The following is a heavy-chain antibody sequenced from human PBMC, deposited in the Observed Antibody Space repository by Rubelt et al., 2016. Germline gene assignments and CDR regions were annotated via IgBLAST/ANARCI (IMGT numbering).Heavy chain of an antibody. Sequence: GKGLEWIGYMYYTGSGSYNPSLTGRVSISVDTSKTQFSLKLSSVTAADTAVYYCARSSGYCSSSGCYAYWGQGTLVTVSS. J-gene: IGHJ4*02. V-gene: IGHV4-59*12. CDR2: MYYTGSG. D-gene: IGHD2-2*01. CDR3: ARSSGYCSSSGCYAY.